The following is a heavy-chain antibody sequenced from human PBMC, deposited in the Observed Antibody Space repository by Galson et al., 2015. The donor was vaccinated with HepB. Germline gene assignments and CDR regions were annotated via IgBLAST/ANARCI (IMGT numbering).Heavy chain of an antibody. D-gene: IGHD3-22*01. CDR3: ASLDNSGFLSAY. CDR1: GFTFRNYW. CDR2: IQQEGGLK. Sequence: SLRLSCAASGFTFRNYWMSWVRQAPGKGLEWVANIQQEGGLKNYLDSVKGRFTISRDNVKNSVDLQMNSLRVEDTAVYYCASLDNSGFLSAYWGQGTLVTVSS. J-gene: IGHJ4*02. V-gene: IGHV3-7*01.